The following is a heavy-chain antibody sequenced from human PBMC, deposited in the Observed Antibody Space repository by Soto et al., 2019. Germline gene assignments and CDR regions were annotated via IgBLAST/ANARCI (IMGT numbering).Heavy chain of an antibody. V-gene: IGHV3-23*01. D-gene: IGHD3-22*01. Sequence: VGSLRLSCAASGFTFSSYAMSWVRQAPGKGLEWVSAISGSGGSTYYADSVKGRFTISRDNSKNTLYLQMNSLRAEDTAVYYCASSGMYYYDSSGYYSVFDYWGQGTLVTVSS. CDR3: ASSGMYYYDSSGYYSVFDY. CDR2: ISGSGGST. CDR1: GFTFSSYA. J-gene: IGHJ4*02.